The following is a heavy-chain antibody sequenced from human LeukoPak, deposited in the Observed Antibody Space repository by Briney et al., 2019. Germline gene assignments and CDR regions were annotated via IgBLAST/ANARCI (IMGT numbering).Heavy chain of an antibody. D-gene: IGHD1-26*01. Sequence: GGSLRLSCTASGFTFSSYTMNWVRQAPGKRLEWVSSITSSSIYIYYADSVKGRFTISRDNAKNSLYLQMNSLRAEDTAVYYCASDPVSHSGRYYYFDYWGQGTLVTVSS. CDR2: ITSSSIYI. J-gene: IGHJ4*02. V-gene: IGHV3-21*01. CDR1: GFTFSSYT. CDR3: ASDPVSHSGRYYYFDY.